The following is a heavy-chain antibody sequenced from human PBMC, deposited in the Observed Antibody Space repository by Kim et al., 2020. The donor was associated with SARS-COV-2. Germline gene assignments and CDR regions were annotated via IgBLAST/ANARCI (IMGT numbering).Heavy chain of an antibody. J-gene: IGHJ3*02. CDR2: ISGSGGST. D-gene: IGHD3-3*01. CDR1: GFTFSSYA. V-gene: IGHV3-23*01. CDR3: ASVLRFLEWLSRSPELDAFDI. Sequence: GGSLRLSCAASGFTFSSYAMSWVRQAPGKGLEWVSAISGSGGSTYYADSVKGRFTISRDNSKNTLYLQMNSLRAEDTAVYYCASVLRFLEWLSRSPELDAFDIWGQGTMVTVSS.